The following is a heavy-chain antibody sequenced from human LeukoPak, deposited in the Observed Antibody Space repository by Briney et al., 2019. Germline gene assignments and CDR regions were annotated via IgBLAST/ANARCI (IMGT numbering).Heavy chain of an antibody. CDR3: ARTTLAVPGTGYAFDL. Sequence: GGSLRLSCTASGFSFSNYWMSWVRQAPGKRLEWMANIKQDGSEKYYADSVKGRFTISRDNARNSLYLQMSSPRVEDMAMYYCARTTLAVPGTGYAFDLWGQGTMLTVSS. V-gene: IGHV3-7*01. CDR2: IKQDGSEK. J-gene: IGHJ3*01. D-gene: IGHD6-19*01. CDR1: GFSFSNYW.